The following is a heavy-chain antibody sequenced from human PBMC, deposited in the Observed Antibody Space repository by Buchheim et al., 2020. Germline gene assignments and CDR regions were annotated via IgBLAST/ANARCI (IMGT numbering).Heavy chain of an antibody. Sequence: QVQLQQWGAGLLKPSETLSLTCAVYGGSFSGYYWSWIRQPPGKGLKWIGYIYYSGSTYYNPSLKSRVTISVDTSKNQFSLKLSSVTAADTAVYYCARDRLYGDYATLGAYYYYGMDVWGQGTT. CDR2: IYYSGST. CDR3: ARDRLYGDYATLGAYYYYGMDV. J-gene: IGHJ6*02. D-gene: IGHD4-17*01. CDR1: GGSFSGYY. V-gene: IGHV4-34*01.